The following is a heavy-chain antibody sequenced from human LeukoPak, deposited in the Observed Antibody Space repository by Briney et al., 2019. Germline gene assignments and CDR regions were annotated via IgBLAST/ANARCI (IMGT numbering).Heavy chain of an antibody. Sequence: PGGSLRLSCAASGFTFSSYWMSWVRQAPGKGLEWVANIKQDGSEKYYVDSVKGRFTISRDNAKNSLYLQMNSLRAEDTAVYYCARDWPLSSGSPPFDYWGQGTLVTVSS. J-gene: IGHJ4*02. CDR3: ARDWPLSSGSPPFDY. CDR1: GFTFSSYW. D-gene: IGHD6-19*01. CDR2: IKQDGSEK. V-gene: IGHV3-7*03.